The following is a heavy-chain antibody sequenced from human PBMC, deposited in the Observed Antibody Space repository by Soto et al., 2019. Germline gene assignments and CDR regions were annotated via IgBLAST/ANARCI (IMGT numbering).Heavy chain of an antibody. Sequence: EVQLVESGGGLVQPGGSLRLSCAASGFTFSSYWMHWVRQAPGKGLVWVSRINSDGSSTSYADSVKGRFTISRDNAKNTLYLQMNSLRAEDTAVYYCARDLFPLCSGGSCYTPPYYYYGMDVWGQGTTVTVSS. CDR3: ARDLFPLCSGGSCYTPPYYYYGMDV. CDR1: GFTFSSYW. CDR2: INSDGSST. D-gene: IGHD2-15*01. J-gene: IGHJ6*02. V-gene: IGHV3-74*01.